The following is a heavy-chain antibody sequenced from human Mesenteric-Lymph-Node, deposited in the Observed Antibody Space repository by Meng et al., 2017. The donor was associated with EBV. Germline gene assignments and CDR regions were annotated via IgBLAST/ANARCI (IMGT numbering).Heavy chain of an antibody. D-gene: IGHD3-3*01. CDR3: AREPTGFLPDNWFDP. CDR1: GYIFSNFG. V-gene: IGHV1-18*01. CDR2: IRARNGNT. J-gene: IGHJ5*02. Sequence: QIHLVQSGAEVKKPGASVKVSCKASGYIFSNFGSSWVRQAPGQGLEWIGWIRARNGNTNYAQNFQGRVTMTTDTSTSTAYMELRSLRSDDTAVYYCAREPTGFLPDNWFDPWGQGTLVTVSS.